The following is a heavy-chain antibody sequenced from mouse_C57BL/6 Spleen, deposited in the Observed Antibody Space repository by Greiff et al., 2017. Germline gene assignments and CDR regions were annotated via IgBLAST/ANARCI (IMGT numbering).Heavy chain of an antibody. CDR3: ARNYYGTRNFDY. V-gene: IGHV1-26*01. Sequence: EVQLHQSGPELVKPGASVKISCKASGYTFTDYYMNWVKQSHGKSLEWIGDINPNKGGTSYNQKFKGKATLTVDKSSSTAYMELRSLTSEDSAVYYCARNYYGTRNFDYWGQGTTLTVSS. D-gene: IGHD1-1*01. J-gene: IGHJ2*01. CDR1: GYTFTDYY. CDR2: INPNKGGT.